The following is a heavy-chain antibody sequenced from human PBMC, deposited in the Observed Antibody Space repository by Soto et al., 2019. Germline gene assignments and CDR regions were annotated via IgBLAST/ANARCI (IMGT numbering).Heavy chain of an antibody. CDR2: INPNSGGT. Sequence: ASVKVSCKASGYTFTGYYMHWVRQAPGQGLEWMGWINPNSGGTNYAQKFQGWVTMTRDTSISTAYMELSRLRSDDTAVYYCARAPEGRSGDCSRNRCSIGSRDAFDIWGQGKMVTVSS. D-gene: IGHD2-2*01. J-gene: IGHJ3*02. V-gene: IGHV1-2*04. CDR1: GYTFTGYY. CDR3: ARAPEGRSGDCSRNRCSIGSRDAFDI.